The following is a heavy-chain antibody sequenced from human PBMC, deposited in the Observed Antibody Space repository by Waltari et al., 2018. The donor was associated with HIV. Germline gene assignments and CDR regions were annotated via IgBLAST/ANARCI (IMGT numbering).Heavy chain of an antibody. CDR3: ARAGRDGKLPPDY. V-gene: IGHV3-74*01. D-gene: IGHD1-7*01. J-gene: IGHJ4*02. Sequence: EVQLVESGGGLVQPGGSLRLSCAASGFTFSSYWTHWVRQAPGKGLVWVARINGDGSSTSYSDSVKGRFTISRDNAKNTRYLQMNSLRAEDTAVYYCARAGRDGKLPPDYWGQGTLVTVSS. CDR2: INGDGSST. CDR1: GFTFSSYW.